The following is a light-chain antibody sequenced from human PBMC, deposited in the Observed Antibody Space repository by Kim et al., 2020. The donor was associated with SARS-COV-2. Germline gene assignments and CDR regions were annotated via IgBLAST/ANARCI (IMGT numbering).Light chain of an antibody. CDR2: NND. CDR3: QSYDSSLGGSL. CDR1: SSNIGTRFD. J-gene: IGLJ3*02. Sequence: QSVLTQPPSLSGAPGQRVTISCTGTSSNIGTRFDVNWYQQIPGTAPRLLIYNNDNRPSGVPGRFSGFKSGTSASLAITGLQPEDEAHYYCQSYDSSLGGSLFGGGTQLTVL. V-gene: IGLV1-40*01.